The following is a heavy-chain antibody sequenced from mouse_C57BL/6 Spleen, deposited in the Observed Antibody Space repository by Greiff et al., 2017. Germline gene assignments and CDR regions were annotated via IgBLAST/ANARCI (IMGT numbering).Heavy chain of an antibody. V-gene: IGHV14-3*01. CDR1: GFNIKNYY. D-gene: IGHD1-1*01. J-gene: IGHJ2*01. Sequence: EVQLQQSVAELVRPGASVKLSCTASGFNIKNYYMHWVKQRPEQGLEWIGRIDTANGNTKYAPKFQGKATLTADTSSNTAYLQLSSLTSEDTDIYYCACPGSSSWDFDYWGQGTTLTVSS. CDR3: ACPGSSSWDFDY. CDR2: IDTANGNT.